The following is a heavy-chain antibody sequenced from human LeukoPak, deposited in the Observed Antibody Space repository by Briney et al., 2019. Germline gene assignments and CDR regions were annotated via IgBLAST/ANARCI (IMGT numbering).Heavy chain of an antibody. D-gene: IGHD5-18*01. J-gene: IGHJ4*02. CDR3: AKDIQGAN. CDR2: ISASGGST. Sequence: GGSLRPSCAAPGFTFSFAAMTWVRQGPGKGLEWVSLISASGGSTYYADSVKGRFTISRDNSKNTVYLQMNSLRAEDTALYYCAKDIQGANWGQGTLVAVSS. CDR1: GFTFSFAA. V-gene: IGHV3-23*01.